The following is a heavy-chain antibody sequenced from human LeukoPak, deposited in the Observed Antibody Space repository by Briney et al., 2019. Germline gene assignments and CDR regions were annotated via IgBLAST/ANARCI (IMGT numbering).Heavy chain of an antibody. V-gene: IGHV1-2*02. Sequence: ASVTVSCKASGYPFSNYDINWVRQAPGQGLEWMGWINPNSGGTNYAQKFQGRVTMTRDTSISTAYMELSRLRSDDTAVYYCARGPGADCSSTSCYWFDPWGQGTLVTVSS. CDR2: INPNSGGT. D-gene: IGHD2-2*01. CDR1: GYPFSNYD. CDR3: ARGPGADCSSTSCYWFDP. J-gene: IGHJ5*02.